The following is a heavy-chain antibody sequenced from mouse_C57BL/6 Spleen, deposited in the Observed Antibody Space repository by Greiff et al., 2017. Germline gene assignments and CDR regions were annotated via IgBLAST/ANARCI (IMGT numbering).Heavy chain of an antibody. V-gene: IGHV5-17*01. CDR3: ATLYGYGGDYFDY. CDR2: ISSGSSTI. D-gene: IGHD2-2*01. J-gene: IGHJ2*01. CDR1: GFTFSDYR. Sequence: EVQGVESGGGLVKPGGSLKLSCAASGFTFSDYRMHWVRQAPEKGLEWVAYISSGSSTIYYADTVKGRFTISRDNAKNTLFLQMTSLRSEDTAMYYCATLYGYGGDYFDYWGQGTTLTVSS.